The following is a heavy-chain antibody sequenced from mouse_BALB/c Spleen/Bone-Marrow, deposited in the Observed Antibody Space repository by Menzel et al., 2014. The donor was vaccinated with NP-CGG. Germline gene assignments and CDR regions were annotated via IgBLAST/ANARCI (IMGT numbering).Heavy chain of an antibody. Sequence: DVQLQESGAELVKPGASVKLSCTASGLNIKDTYIHWVKQRPEQGLEWIGRIDPANGNTKYDPKFQGKATITADTSSNTAYLQLSSLTSEDTAVYYCAEITTAAYYVMDYWGQGTSVTVSS. V-gene: IGHV14-3*02. CDR1: GLNIKDTY. CDR2: IDPANGNT. J-gene: IGHJ4*01. D-gene: IGHD1-2*01. CDR3: AEITTAAYYVMDY.